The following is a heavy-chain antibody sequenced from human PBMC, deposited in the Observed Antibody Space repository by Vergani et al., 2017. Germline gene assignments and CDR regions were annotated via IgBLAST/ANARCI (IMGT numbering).Heavy chain of an antibody. CDR2: IDHTGRP. D-gene: IGHD4-11*01. CDR1: GGSFTSYH. J-gene: IGHJ6*03. Sequence: QVQLQQWGGGLLKPSETLSLTCVVNGGSFTSYHWTWIRQSPGEGLEWVGDIDHTGRPDYNPSLKSRLTMSVYKSRNQFSLTLNSVTATDTAIYFCSRVNTETNGHLYYDYYMDVWGQGTAVTVS. CDR3: SRVNTETNGHLYYDYYMDV. V-gene: IGHV4-34*01.